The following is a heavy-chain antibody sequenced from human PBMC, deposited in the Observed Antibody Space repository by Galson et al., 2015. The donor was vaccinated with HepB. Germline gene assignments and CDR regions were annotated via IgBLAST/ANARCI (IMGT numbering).Heavy chain of an antibody. CDR3: ARRGYSYGDPYFDY. CDR1: GGSISSSSYY. CDR2: IYYSGST. Sequence: ETLSLTCTVSGGSISSSSYYWGWIRQPPGKGLEWIGSIYYSGSTYYNPSLKSRVTISVDTSKNQFSLKLSSVTAAGTAVYYCARRGYSYGDPYFDYWGQGTLVTVSS. V-gene: IGHV4-39*01. J-gene: IGHJ4*02. D-gene: IGHD5-18*01.